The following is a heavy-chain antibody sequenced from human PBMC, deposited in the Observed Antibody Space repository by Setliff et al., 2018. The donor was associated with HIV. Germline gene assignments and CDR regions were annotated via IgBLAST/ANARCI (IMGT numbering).Heavy chain of an antibody. CDR1: GGSISSTNW. CDR2: IYHTGST. J-gene: IGHJ4*02. V-gene: IGHV4-4*02. D-gene: IGHD3-10*01. Sequence: PSETLSLTCAVSGGSISSTNWWSWVRQPPGKGLEWIGEIYHTGSTNYNPSLKSRVTISVDKSKNQFSLKLSSVTAADTAVYYCATVPPSGTYLDYWGPGMLVTVSS. CDR3: ATVPPSGTYLDY.